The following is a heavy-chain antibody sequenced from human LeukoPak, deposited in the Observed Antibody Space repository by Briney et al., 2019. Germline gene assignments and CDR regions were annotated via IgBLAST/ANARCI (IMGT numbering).Heavy chain of an antibody. V-gene: IGHV3-23*01. CDR3: AKCGPYQLLYGYYYYYMDV. Sequence: GSLRLSCAASGFTFSSYEMNWVRQAPGKGLEWVSAISGSGGSTYYADSVKGRFTISRDNSKNTLYLQMNSLRAEDTAVYYCAKCGPYQLLYGYYYYYMDVWGKGTTVTVSS. CDR2: ISGSGGST. D-gene: IGHD2-2*02. J-gene: IGHJ6*03. CDR1: GFTFSSYE.